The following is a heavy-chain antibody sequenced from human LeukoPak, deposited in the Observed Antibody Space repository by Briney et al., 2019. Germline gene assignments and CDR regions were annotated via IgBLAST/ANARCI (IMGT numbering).Heavy chain of an antibody. J-gene: IGHJ6*02. Sequence: PSQTLSLTCTVSGGSISSGGYYWSWIRQPPGKGLEWIGEINHSGSTNYNPSLKSRVTISVDTSKNQFSLNLSSVTAADTAVYYCARDPIQSPYYYYYGMDVWGQGTTVTVSS. CDR1: GGSISSGGYY. CDR2: INHSGST. CDR3: ARDPIQSPYYYYYGMDV. V-gene: IGHV4-30-2*01.